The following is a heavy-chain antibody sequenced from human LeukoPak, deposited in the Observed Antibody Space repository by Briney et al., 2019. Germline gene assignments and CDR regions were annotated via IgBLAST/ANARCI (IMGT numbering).Heavy chain of an antibody. CDR3: ARESYYDSSGYPPSDFDY. D-gene: IGHD3-22*01. Sequence: GASVKVSCKASGYTFTGYGISWVRQAPGQGLEWMGWISAYNGNTNYAQKLQGRVTMTTDTSTSTAYMELRSLRSDDTAVYYCARESYYDSSGYPPSDFDYWGQGTLVTVSS. V-gene: IGHV1-18*01. CDR2: ISAYNGNT. CDR1: GYTFTGYG. J-gene: IGHJ4*02.